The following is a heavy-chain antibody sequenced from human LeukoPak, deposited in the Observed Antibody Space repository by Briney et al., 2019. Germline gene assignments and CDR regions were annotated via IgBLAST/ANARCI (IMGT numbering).Heavy chain of an antibody. CDR1: GFAFSIYS. Sequence: LSGGSLRLSCVASGFAFSIYSLQWVRQAPGKGLEWVAVMSYDGSNKHYADSVKGRFSISRDMSKNTVFLQMAGLKTEDTAVYYCARVRVPSRVLLPYFDNRGGGTLVTVSS. J-gene: IGHJ4*02. CDR3: ARVRVPSRVLLPYFDN. CDR2: MSYDGSNK. D-gene: IGHD3-10*01. V-gene: IGHV3-30*03.